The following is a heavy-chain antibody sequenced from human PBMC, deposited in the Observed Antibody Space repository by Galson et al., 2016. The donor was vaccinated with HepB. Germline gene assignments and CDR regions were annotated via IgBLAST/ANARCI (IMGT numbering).Heavy chain of an antibody. J-gene: IGHJ6*02. CDR3: AKDIQRDSSSWYGGIYGMDV. Sequence: SLRLSCAASGFTFDDYAMHWVRPAPGKGLEWVSLISWDGGSTYYADSVKGRFTISRDNSKNSLYLQMNSLRAGDTALYYCAKDIQRDSSSWYGGIYGMDVWGQGTTVTVSS. CDR1: GFTFDDYA. V-gene: IGHV3-43D*03. D-gene: IGHD6-13*01. CDR2: ISWDGGST.